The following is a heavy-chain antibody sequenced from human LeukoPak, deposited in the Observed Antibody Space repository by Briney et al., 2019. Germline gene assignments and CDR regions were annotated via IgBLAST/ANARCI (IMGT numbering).Heavy chain of an antibody. CDR2: ILYSGTT. CDR3: ARVGDWNDLVY. D-gene: IGHD1-1*01. V-gene: IGHV4-59*01. J-gene: IGHJ4*02. Sequence: SEALSLTCTVSGGSISPYYWSWIRQTPGKGLEWIGYILYSGTTTNYNPSLKSRVTISVDTSKNQFSLKLSSVTAADTAVYYCARVGDWNDLVYWGQGTLVTVSS. CDR1: GGSISPYY.